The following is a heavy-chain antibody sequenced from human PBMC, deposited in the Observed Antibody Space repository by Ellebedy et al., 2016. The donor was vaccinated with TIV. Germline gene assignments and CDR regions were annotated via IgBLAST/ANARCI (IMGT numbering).Heavy chain of an antibody. D-gene: IGHD1-1*01. Sequence: GESLKISCAVSGFTFSDHYMDWVRLAPGKGPEWVGRSRNKAKSYTTDYAASVKGRFTISRDDSKNSLYLQMNSLKTEDTAIHYCARDTTSDYWGQGALVTVSS. J-gene: IGHJ4*02. CDR2: SRNKAKSYTT. CDR3: ARDTTSDY. CDR1: GFTFSDHY. V-gene: IGHV3-72*01.